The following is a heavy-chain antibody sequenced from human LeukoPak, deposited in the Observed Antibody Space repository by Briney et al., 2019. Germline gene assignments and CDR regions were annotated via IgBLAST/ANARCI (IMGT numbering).Heavy chain of an antibody. CDR3: ARGLGYCSGGSCSHLDH. D-gene: IGHD2-15*01. CDR1: GYTFTSYD. V-gene: IGHV1-8*01. CDR2: MNPNSGNT. Sequence: EASVKVSCKASGYTFTSYDINWVRQATGQGLEWMGWMNPNSGNTGYTQKFQGRVTMTRSTSISTAYMELSSLRSEDTAVYYCARGLGYCSGGSCSHLDHWGQGTLVTVSS. J-gene: IGHJ4*02.